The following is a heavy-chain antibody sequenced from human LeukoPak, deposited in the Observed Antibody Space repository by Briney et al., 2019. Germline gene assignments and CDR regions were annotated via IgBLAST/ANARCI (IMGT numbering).Heavy chain of an antibody. V-gene: IGHV3-9*01. D-gene: IGHD6-13*01. CDR3: AKDMRYSSSWLFDY. J-gene: IGHJ4*02. CDR1: GFTLDDYA. Sequence: VRSLRLSGAASGFTLDDYAMHWVRQAPGKGLEWVSGISWNSGSIGYADSVKGRFTISRDNAKNSLYLQMNSLRAEDTALYYCAKDMRYSSSWLFDYWGQGTLVTVSS. CDR2: ISWNSGSI.